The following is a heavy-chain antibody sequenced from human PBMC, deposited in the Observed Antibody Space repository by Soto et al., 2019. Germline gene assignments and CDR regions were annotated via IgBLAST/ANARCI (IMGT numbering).Heavy chain of an antibody. CDR3: ARYYSSSTYNWFDP. CDR1: GGSFSGYY. V-gene: IGHV4-34*01. J-gene: IGHJ5*02. CDR2: INHSGST. Sequence: SETLSLTCAVYGGSFSGYYWSWIRQPPGKGLEWIGEINHSGSTNYNPSLKSRVTISVDTSKNQFSLKLSSVTAADTAVYYCARYYSSSTYNWFDPWGQGTLVTVSS. D-gene: IGHD6-6*01.